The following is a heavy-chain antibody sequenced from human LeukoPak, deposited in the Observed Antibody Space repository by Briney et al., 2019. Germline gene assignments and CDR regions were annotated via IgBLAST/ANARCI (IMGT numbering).Heavy chain of an antibody. CDR2: INHSGST. CDR3: ASASGYSYREGFHDY. Sequence: SETLSLTCAVHGGSFSGYYWSWIRQPPGKGLDWIGEINHSGSTNYNPSLKSRVTISVDTSKNQFSLKLSSVTAADTAVYYCASASGYSYREGFHDYWGQGTLVTVSS. V-gene: IGHV4-34*01. D-gene: IGHD5-18*01. J-gene: IGHJ4*02. CDR1: GGSFSGYY.